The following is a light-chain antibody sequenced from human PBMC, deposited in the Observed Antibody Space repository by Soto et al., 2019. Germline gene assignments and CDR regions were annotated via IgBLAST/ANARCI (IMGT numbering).Light chain of an antibody. CDR1: QSVSSY. V-gene: IGKV3-11*01. J-gene: IGKJ5*01. CDR2: DAS. Sequence: EIVLTQSPATLSLSPGERATLSCRASQSVSSYLAWYRQKPGQAPRLLIYDASNRATGIPARFSGSGSGTDFTLTMSSLEPEDFAVYYCQQRSNWPPITFGQGTRLEIK. CDR3: QQRSNWPPIT.